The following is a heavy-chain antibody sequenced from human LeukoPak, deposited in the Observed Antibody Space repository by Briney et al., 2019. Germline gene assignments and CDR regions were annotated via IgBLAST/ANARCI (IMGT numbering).Heavy chain of an antibody. V-gene: IGHV3-30*01. CDR3: GSGGSYYYYYYYMDV. CDR2: ISYDGSNK. D-gene: IGHD2-15*01. J-gene: IGHJ6*03. CDR1: GFTFSSYA. Sequence: GRSQRLSCAASGFTFSSYAMHWVRQAPGKGLEWVAVISYDGSNKYYADSVKGRFTISRDNSKNTLYLQMNSLRAEDTAVYNCGSGGSYYYYYYYMDVWGKGTTVTVSS.